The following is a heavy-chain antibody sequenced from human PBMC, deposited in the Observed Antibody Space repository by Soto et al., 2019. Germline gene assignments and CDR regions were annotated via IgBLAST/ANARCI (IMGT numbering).Heavy chain of an antibody. D-gene: IGHD6-13*01. CDR3: ARVSAGGTRWFDS. J-gene: IGHJ5*01. CDR1: GGSISTGVWY. V-gene: IGHV4-31*03. CDR2: IYYRGTT. Sequence: QVQLQESGPGLVKPSQTLSLTCSVSGGSISTGVWYWSWVREHPGKGLEWIGDIYYRGTTSYKPSLGSRVTISRYTSKNQVSLKVNSVTAADTAVYYCARVSAGGTRWFDSWGQGIRVTVSS.